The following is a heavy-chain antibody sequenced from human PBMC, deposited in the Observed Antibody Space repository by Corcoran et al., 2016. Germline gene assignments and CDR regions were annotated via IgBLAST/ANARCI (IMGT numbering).Heavy chain of an antibody. Sequence: QVQLVQSGAEVKKPGASVKVSCKASGYTFTSYYMHWVRQAPGQGLEWMGIINPSGGSTSYAQKFQGRVTMTRDTSTSTVYMELSSLRSEDTAVYYWASAWIQLWLRLDYWGQGTLVTVSS. J-gene: IGHJ4*02. CDR1: GYTFTSYY. CDR3: ASAWIQLWLRLDY. CDR2: INPSGGST. V-gene: IGHV1-46*01. D-gene: IGHD5-18*01.